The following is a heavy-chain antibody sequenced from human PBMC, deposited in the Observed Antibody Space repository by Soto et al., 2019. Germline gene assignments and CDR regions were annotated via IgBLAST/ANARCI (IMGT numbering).Heavy chain of an antibody. V-gene: IGHV3-48*02. CDR2: IDGGSSAI. CDR3: TREGS. CDR1: GFIFSDYS. Sequence: RLSCAASGFIFSDYSMNWVRQFPGKGLEWIAYIDGGSSAIHYTDSVKGRFTISRDNARNSLYLQMNSLRDEDTAVYYCTREGSWGRGTQVTVSS. J-gene: IGHJ4*02.